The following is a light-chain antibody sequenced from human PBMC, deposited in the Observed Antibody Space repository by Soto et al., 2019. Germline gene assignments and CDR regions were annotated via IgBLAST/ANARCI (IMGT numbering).Light chain of an antibody. V-gene: IGLV2-14*01. CDR1: SSDVGYYDY. CDR3: SSYTSSSTVV. Sequence: QSVLTQPASVSGSPGQSITISCTGTSSDVGYYDYVSWYQQHPGKAPKLMISEVSNRPSGVSNRFSGSKSGNTASLTISGLQAEDEGEYYCSSYTSSSTVVFGGGTQLTVL. J-gene: IGLJ2*01. CDR2: EVS.